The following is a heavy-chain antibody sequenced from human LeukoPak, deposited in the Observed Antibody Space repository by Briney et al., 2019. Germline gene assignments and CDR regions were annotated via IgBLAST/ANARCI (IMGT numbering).Heavy chain of an antibody. V-gene: IGHV4-38-2*02. CDR3: AREANWNYGY. CDR1: GYSISSGYY. CDR2: IHHSGST. J-gene: IGHJ4*02. Sequence: PSETLSLTCTVSGYSISSGYYWGWIRQPPGKGLEWIGTIHHSGSTFYNPSLKSRVTISVDTSKNQFSLKLSSVTAADTAVYYCAREANWNYGYWGQGTLVTVSS. D-gene: IGHD1-7*01.